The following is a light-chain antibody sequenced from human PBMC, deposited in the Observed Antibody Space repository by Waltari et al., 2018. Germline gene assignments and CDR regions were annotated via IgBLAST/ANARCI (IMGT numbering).Light chain of an antibody. CDR1: TLGDRY. CDR3: QTWDSRTVV. Sequence: SYDLPQPPSVSVTPGHTASITCSGDTLGDRYVSWYQQKPGQSPLLVIYQDIKRPSGIPERFSGSNSGNTATLTISGTQAMDEADYYCQTWDSRTVVFGGGTKLTVL. CDR2: QDI. J-gene: IGLJ2*01. V-gene: IGLV3-1*01.